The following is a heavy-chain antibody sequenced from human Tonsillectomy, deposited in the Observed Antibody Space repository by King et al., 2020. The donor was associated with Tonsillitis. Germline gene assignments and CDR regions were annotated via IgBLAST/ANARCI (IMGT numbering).Heavy chain of an antibody. CDR1: GFTFSSYT. CDR3: AREPPPYCSSTSCSRHDALDI. J-gene: IGHJ3*02. Sequence: VQLVESGGGLIQPGGSLRLSCAASGFTFSSYTMHWVRQAPGKGLEWVSLIYSGGTTYYADSVKGRFTISRDNSKNTLYLQLNSLRVEDTAVYYCAREPPPYCSSTSCSRHDALDIWGQGTMVTVSS. CDR2: IYSGGTT. D-gene: IGHD2-2*01. V-gene: IGHV3-53*01.